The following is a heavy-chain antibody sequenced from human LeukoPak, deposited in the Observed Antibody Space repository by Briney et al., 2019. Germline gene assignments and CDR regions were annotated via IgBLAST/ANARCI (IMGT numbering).Heavy chain of an antibody. V-gene: IGHV3-7*03. CDR1: GFTFSSYW. J-gene: IGHJ4*02. D-gene: IGHD2-21*02. Sequence: GGSLRLSCAAFGFTFSSYWMSWVRQAPGKGLEWVANIKQDGSEKYYVDSVKGRFTISRDNAKNSLYLQMNSLRAEDTAVYYCAREEAVVTAPDYWGQGTLVTVSS. CDR3: AREEAVVTAPDY. CDR2: IKQDGSEK.